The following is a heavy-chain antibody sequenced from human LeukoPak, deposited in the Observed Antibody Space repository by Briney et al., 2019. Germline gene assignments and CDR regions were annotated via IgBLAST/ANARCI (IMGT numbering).Heavy chain of an antibody. D-gene: IGHD1-14*01. CDR2: INWNGDST. CDR3: ARAQSAGLDV. V-gene: IGHV3-20*04. Sequence: GGSLRLSCAASGFTFDDYGMSWVRQAPGKGLEWVSAINWNGDSTGYADSVKGRFTISRDNAKNSLYLQMNSLRVEDTAVYYCARAQSAGLDVWGKGTTVTVSS. CDR1: GFTFDDYG. J-gene: IGHJ6*04.